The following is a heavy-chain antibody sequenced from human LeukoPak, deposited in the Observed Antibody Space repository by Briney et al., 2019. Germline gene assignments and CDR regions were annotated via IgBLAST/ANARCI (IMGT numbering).Heavy chain of an antibody. J-gene: IGHJ3*02. Sequence: GGSLRLSCAASGFTFSTFWMTWVRQAPGKGLDWLGNINPDGSRINYVDSVKGRFTFSRDNAKNSLFLQMNSLRAEDTAVYYCAKSYYDSSGYADAGFDIWGQGTMVTVSS. CDR1: GFTFSTFW. CDR3: AKSYYDSSGYADAGFDI. V-gene: IGHV3-7*01. CDR2: INPDGSRI. D-gene: IGHD3-22*01.